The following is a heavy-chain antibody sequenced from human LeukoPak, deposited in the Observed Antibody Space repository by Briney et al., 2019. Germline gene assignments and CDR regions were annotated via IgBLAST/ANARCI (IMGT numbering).Heavy chain of an antibody. D-gene: IGHD3-10*01. V-gene: IGHV3-30*04. Sequence: GGSLRLSCAASGFTFSSYAMHWVRQAPGKGLEWVAVISYDGSNKYYADSVKGRFTISRDNSKNTLYLQMNSLRAEDTAAYYCARVAYYGSGSYLGMDVWGKGTTVTVSS. CDR2: ISYDGSNK. CDR1: GFTFSSYA. J-gene: IGHJ6*04. CDR3: ARVAYYGSGSYLGMDV.